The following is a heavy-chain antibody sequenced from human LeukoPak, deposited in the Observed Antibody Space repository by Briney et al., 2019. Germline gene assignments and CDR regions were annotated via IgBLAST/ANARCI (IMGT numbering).Heavy chain of an antibody. CDR1: GFTFTGSA. Sequence: SVKVSCKASGFTFTGSAMQWVRQARGQRLEWIGWIVVGSGNTNYAQKFQERVTITRDMSTSTAYMELSSLRSEDTAVYYCAAEPNAFWSGYYYFDYWGQGTLVTVSS. CDR2: IVVGSGNT. J-gene: IGHJ4*02. V-gene: IGHV1-58*02. D-gene: IGHD3-3*01. CDR3: AAEPNAFWSGYYYFDY.